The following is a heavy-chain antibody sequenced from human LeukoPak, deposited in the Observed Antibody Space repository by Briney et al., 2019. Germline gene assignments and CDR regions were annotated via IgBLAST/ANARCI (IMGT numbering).Heavy chain of an antibody. CDR3: ARGSEDYDSSGYYYDLGDY. CDR1: GFTFSSYD. CDR2: IRYDGSYT. V-gene: IGHV3-30*02. D-gene: IGHD3-22*01. J-gene: IGHJ4*02. Sequence: PGGSLRLSCEASGFTFSSYDMHWVRQAPGKGLEWVAFIRYDGSYTYYADSVKGRFTISRDNSKNKQYLQMNSLRREDTAVYYCARGSEDYDSSGYYYDLGDYWGQGTLVTVSS.